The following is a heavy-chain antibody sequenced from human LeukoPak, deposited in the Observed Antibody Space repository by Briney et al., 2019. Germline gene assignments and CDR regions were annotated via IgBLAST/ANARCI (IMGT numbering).Heavy chain of an antibody. V-gene: IGHV1-2*02. D-gene: IGHD3-10*01. J-gene: IGHJ4*02. Sequence: ASVKVSCKASGYTFTGYYMHWVRQAPGQGLEWMGWINPNNSDTIYAQKFQGRVTMTRDTPLSTGYMELSSLRSDDTAVYYCARQVGGSFDYWGQGTLVTVSS. CDR2: INPNNSDT. CDR1: GYTFTGYY. CDR3: ARQVGGSFDY.